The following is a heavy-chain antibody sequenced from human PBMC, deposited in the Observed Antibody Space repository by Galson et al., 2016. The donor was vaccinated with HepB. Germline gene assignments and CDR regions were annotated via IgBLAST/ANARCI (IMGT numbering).Heavy chain of an antibody. Sequence: RLSCAASGFLFSEYAMSWVRRAPGKGLEWVSAISGSSAYTYYADSVQGRFTISRDNSQNTLYLQMNSLRAEDTAVYYCAKDLGGRLVTVYYYMDVWGKGTTVTVSS. CDR1: GFLFSEYA. CDR2: ISGSSAYT. V-gene: IGHV3-23*01. D-gene: IGHD3-16*01. CDR3: AKDLGGRLVTVYYYMDV. J-gene: IGHJ6*03.